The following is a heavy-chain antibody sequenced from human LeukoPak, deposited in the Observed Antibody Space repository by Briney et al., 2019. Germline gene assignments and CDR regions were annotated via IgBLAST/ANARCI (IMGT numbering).Heavy chain of an antibody. Sequence: ASVKVSCKASGYTFTSYDINWVRQATGQGPEWMGWMNPNSGNIGYAQNFQGRVTITRDTSISTVYMELSSLRSEDTAVYYCAKDPRSYIVTTMLFQYWGQGTLVTVSS. D-gene: IGHD5-12*01. CDR1: GYTFTSYD. CDR2: MNPNSGNI. J-gene: IGHJ4*02. V-gene: IGHV1-8*03. CDR3: AKDPRSYIVTTMLFQY.